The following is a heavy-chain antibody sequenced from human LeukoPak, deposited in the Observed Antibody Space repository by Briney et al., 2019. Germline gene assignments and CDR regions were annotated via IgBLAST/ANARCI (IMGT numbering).Heavy chain of an antibody. V-gene: IGHV3-21*06. J-gene: IGHJ4*02. CDR2: IGGSGSNI. D-gene: IGHD3-3*01. CDR3: ARGSEWSSGVSDY. CDR1: GFNFSDYG. Sequence: PGGSLRLSCAASGFNFSDYGMNWVRQAPGSGLEWVASIGGSGSNIYYADSVKGRFTISRDNAKNSLYLQMNSLRAEDTAVYYCARGSEWSSGVSDYWGQGTLVTVSS.